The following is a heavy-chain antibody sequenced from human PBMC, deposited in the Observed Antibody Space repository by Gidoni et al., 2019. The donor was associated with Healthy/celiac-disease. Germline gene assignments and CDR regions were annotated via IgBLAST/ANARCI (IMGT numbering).Heavy chain of an antibody. CDR2: ISYDGSNK. CDR3: ARGRLRFLEWLPDDAFDI. J-gene: IGHJ3*02. V-gene: IGHV3-30*03. D-gene: IGHD3-3*01. CDR1: GFTFSSYG. Sequence: QVQLVESGGGVVQPGRSLRRSCAASGFTFSSYGMHWVRQAPGKGLEWVAVISYDGSNKYYADSVKGRFTISRDNSKNTLYLQMNSLRAEDTAVYYCARGRLRFLEWLPDDAFDIWGQGTMVTVSS.